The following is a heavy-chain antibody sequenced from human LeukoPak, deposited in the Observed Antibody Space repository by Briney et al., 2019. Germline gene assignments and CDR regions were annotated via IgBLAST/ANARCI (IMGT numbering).Heavy chain of an antibody. CDR3: VRGGGNVFDY. CDR1: GLTFSDYW. J-gene: IGHJ4*02. D-gene: IGHD4-23*01. Sequence: GGSLRLSCAVSGLTFSDYWMSWVRQAPGKGLEWVANIKQDGSEKHYVDSVKGRFTISRDNAKNSLYLQVNSLGGEDTAMYYCVRGGGNVFDYWGQGTLVTVSS. V-gene: IGHV3-7*03. CDR2: IKQDGSEK.